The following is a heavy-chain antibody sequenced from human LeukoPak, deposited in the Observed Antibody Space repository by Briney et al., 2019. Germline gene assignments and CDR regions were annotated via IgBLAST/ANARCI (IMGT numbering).Heavy chain of an antibody. CDR3: ARVPPWYMDV. V-gene: IGHV4-39*07. CDR1: GGSVSSGSHY. CDR2: IYYDEST. J-gene: IGHJ6*03. Sequence: SETLSLTCSVSGGSVSSGSHYWGWIRQPPGKGLEWIGNIYYDESTDYNPSLKSRVTMSVDTSKNQFSLKLSSMTAADTAVYYCARVPPWYMDVWGKGTTITVSS.